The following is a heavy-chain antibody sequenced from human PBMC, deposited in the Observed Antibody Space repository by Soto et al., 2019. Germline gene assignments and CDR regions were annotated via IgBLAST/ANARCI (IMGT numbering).Heavy chain of an antibody. CDR3: AREGSYSAYNFAHGIQLWSFDF. V-gene: IGHV4-4*07. CDR1: GGSINTFY. D-gene: IGHD5-12*01. J-gene: IGHJ4*02. CDR2: IFSSGST. Sequence: THTLPITCTLSGGSINTFYWSWVQQPAGKGLEWIGRIFSSGSTSFNPSLESRVAMSVDTSKNHFSLNLSSVTAADMAVYYCAREGSYSAYNFAHGIQLWSFDFWGQGALVTVAS.